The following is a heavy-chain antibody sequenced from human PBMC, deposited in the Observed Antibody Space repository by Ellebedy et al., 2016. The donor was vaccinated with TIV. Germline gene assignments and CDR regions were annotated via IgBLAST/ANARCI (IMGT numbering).Heavy chain of an antibody. V-gene: IGHV1-8*01. CDR3: ARGGTKGEKNWFAP. CDR2: MNPYSGDT. D-gene: IGHD3-10*01. CDR1: GYTFTSYE. Sequence: AASVKVSCKASGYTFTSYEINWVRQATGQGLEWMGWMNPYSGDTDYGQKFQGRVIMTSNTPRGTAYMELSSLRSEDTAVYYCARGGTKGEKNWFAPWGQGTLVTVSS. J-gene: IGHJ5*02.